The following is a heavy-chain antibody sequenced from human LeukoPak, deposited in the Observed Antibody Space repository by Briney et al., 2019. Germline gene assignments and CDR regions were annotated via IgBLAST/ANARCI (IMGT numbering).Heavy chain of an antibody. V-gene: IGHV3-30*18. J-gene: IGHJ5*02. Sequence: GGSLRLSCAASGFTFSSYGMHWVRPAPGKGLEWVAVISYDGSNKYYADSVKGRFTISRDNSKNTLYLQMNSLRAEDTAVYYCAKVEDTGPFDPWGQGTLVTVSS. CDR2: ISYDGSNK. D-gene: IGHD5-18*01. CDR3: AKVEDTGPFDP. CDR1: GFTFSSYG.